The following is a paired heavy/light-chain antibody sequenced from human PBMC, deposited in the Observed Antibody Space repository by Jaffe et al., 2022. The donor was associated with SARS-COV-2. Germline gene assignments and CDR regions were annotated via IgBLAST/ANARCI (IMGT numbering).Light chain of an antibody. CDR3: QQYDNLPLT. CDR2: DAS. Sequence: DIQMTQSPSSLSASVGDRVTITCQASQDISKYLNWYQQKPGKAPKLLIYDASNLETGVPSRFSGSGSGTDFTFTISSLQPEDIATYYCQQYDNLPLTFGQGTKLEIK. V-gene: IGKV1-33*01. J-gene: IGKJ2*01. CDR1: QDISKY.
Heavy chain of an antibody. CDR2: ISYDGSNE. D-gene: IGHD3-22*01. J-gene: IGHJ6*02. Sequence: QVQLVESGGGVVQPGRSRRLSCAASGFTFRSYGMHWVRQAPGKGLEWVAVISYDGSNEYYADAVKGRFTISRDNSKNTLVLQMNSLRAEDTAVYYCAKDRRYYFDSSAYYYPTYYYYGMDVWGQGTTVTVSS. V-gene: IGHV3-30*18. CDR1: GFTFRSYG. CDR3: AKDRRYYFDSSAYYYPTYYYYGMDV.